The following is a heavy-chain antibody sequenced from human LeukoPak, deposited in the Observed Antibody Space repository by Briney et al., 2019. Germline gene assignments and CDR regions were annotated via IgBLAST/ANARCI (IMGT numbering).Heavy chain of an antibody. J-gene: IGHJ4*02. CDR2: ISYDGSNK. Sequence: GGSLRLSCAASGFTFSSYAMHWVRQAPGKGLEWVAVISYDGSNKYYADSVKGRFTISRDNSKNTLYLQMNSLRAEDTAVYYCARGGMIVVVITPFDYWGQGTLVTVSS. V-gene: IGHV3-30-3*01. CDR3: ARGGMIVVVITPFDY. D-gene: IGHD3-22*01. CDR1: GFTFSSYA.